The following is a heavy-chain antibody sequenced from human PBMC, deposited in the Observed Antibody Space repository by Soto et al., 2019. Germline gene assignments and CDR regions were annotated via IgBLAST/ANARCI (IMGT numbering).Heavy chain of an antibody. CDR1: GGSVSSSSYY. CDR3: WRREGLATSSYYFAY. V-gene: IGHV4-39*01. CDR2: VYYSGCT. Sequence: QLQLQESGPGLVKPSETLSLTCTVSGGSVSSSSYYWGWVRQPPGKGLEWIGSVYYSGCTYSNPSLESRVTISVDKSKNQFSLKLMSLSAADTAVYYCWRREGLATSSYYFAYWGQGALVTVSS. D-gene: IGHD6-6*01. J-gene: IGHJ4*02.